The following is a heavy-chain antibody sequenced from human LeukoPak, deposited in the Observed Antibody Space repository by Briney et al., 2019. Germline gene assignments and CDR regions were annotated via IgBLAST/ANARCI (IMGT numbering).Heavy chain of an antibody. CDR3: ARDSGSEFSSGYCQFDP. CDR1: GYTFTSYY. V-gene: IGHV1-46*01. CDR2: INPSGGST. D-gene: IGHD3-22*01. Sequence: PGGSLRLSCAASGYTFTSYYMHWVRQAPGQGLEWMGIINPSGGSTSYAQKFQGRVTMTRDTSTSTVYMELSSLRSEDTAVYYCARDSGSEFSSGYCQFDPWGQGTLVTVSS. J-gene: IGHJ5*02.